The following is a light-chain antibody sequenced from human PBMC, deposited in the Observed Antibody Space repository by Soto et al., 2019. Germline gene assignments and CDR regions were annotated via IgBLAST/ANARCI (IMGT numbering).Light chain of an antibody. Sequence: DIVLTQSPDSLAVSLGERATINCKSSQSVLHSSYNKNYLAWYQQKPGQPPKLLIYWASTRESGVPDRFSGSRSATDFTLTITSLQAGDLAVYDCEQYHSTPPTFGGGTKVEIK. V-gene: IGKV4-1*01. CDR3: EQYHSTPPT. J-gene: IGKJ4*01. CDR2: WAS. CDR1: QSVLHSSYNKNY.